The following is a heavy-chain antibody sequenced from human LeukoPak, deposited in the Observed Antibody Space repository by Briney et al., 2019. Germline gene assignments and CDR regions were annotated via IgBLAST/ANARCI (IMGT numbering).Heavy chain of an antibody. V-gene: IGHV3-30*18. Sequence: GGSLRLSCAASGFTFSSYGMHWVRQAPGKGLEWVAVISYDGSNKYYADSVKGRFTISRDNSKNTLYLQMNSLRAEDTAVYYCAKFLGVGATSFDYWGQGTLVTVSS. CDR1: GFTFSSYG. CDR3: AKFLGVGATSFDY. J-gene: IGHJ4*02. D-gene: IGHD1-26*01. CDR2: ISYDGSNK.